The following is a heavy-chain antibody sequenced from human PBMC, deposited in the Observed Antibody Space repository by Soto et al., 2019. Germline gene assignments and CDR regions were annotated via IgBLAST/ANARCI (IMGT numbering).Heavy chain of an antibody. V-gene: IGHV3-11*01. CDR3: ARSSGGYEADAFDM. CDR1: GFTFGDYE. CDR2: LSGSGNTI. J-gene: IGHJ3*02. Sequence: QAQLVESGGGLVQPGGSLRLSCAASGFTFGDYEMSWIRQAAGKGPEWVSFLSGSGNTIYYADSVDGRFSISRDNAENSLYLQMESLRVEDTATYFCARSSGGYEADAFDMWGQGTMVTVSA. D-gene: IGHD6-19*01.